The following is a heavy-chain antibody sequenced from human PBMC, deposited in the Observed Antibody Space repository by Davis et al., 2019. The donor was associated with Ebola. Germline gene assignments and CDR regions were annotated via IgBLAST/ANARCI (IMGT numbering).Heavy chain of an antibody. CDR3: ARVQDYYDSSGLAPFDY. CDR1: GGSISSYY. V-gene: IGHV4-59*01. Sequence: SETLSLTCTVSGGSISSYYWSWIRQPPGKGLEWIGYIYYSGSTNYNPSLKSRVTISVDTSKNQFSLKLSSVTAADTAVYYYARVQDYYDSSGLAPFDYWGQGTLVTVSS. J-gene: IGHJ4*02. CDR2: IYYSGST. D-gene: IGHD3-22*01.